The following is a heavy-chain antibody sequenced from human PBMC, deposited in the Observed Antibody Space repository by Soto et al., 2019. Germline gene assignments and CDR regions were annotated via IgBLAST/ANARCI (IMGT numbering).Heavy chain of an antibody. CDR1: GGSISSSSYY. CDR2: IYYSGST. V-gene: IGHV4-39*01. CDR3: ARSPSGSYYLDWFDP. J-gene: IGHJ5*02. Sequence: SETLSLTCTVSGGSISSSSYYWGWIRQPPGKGLEWIGSIYYSGSTYYNPSLKSRVTISVDTSKNQSSLKLSSVTAADTAVYYCARSPSGSYYLDWFDPWGQGTLVTVSS. D-gene: IGHD1-26*01.